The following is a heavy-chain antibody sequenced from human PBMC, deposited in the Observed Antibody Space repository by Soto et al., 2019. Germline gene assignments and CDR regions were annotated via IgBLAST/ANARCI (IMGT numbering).Heavy chain of an antibody. Sequence: SETLSLTCAVSGGSISSGSYHWGWLRQPPGKGLEWIGSVFYSGNTYYNPALKSRATISVDTSKDQFSLELSSVTAADTAVYYCAREARLCNGASCFPRWFDPWGQGNLVTVSS. D-gene: IGHD2-15*01. CDR2: VFYSGNT. CDR3: AREARLCNGASCFPRWFDP. CDR1: GGSISSGSYH. V-gene: IGHV4-39*01. J-gene: IGHJ5*02.